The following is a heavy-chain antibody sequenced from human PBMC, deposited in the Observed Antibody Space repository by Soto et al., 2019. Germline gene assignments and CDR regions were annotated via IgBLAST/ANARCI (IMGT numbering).Heavy chain of an antibody. D-gene: IGHD2-15*01. V-gene: IGHV3-21*01. J-gene: IGHJ4*02. CDR1: GFTFSSYS. CDR2: ISSSSSYI. CDR3: ARVPATIVVVVAASADY. Sequence: PGGSLRLSCAASGFTFSSYSMNWVRQAPGKGLEWVSSISSSSSYIYYADSVKGRFTISRDNAKNSLYLQMNSLRAEDTAVYYCARVPATIVVVVAASADYWGQGTLVTVSS.